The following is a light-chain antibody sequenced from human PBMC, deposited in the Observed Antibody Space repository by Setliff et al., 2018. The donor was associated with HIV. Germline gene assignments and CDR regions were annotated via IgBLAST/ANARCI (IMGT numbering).Light chain of an antibody. CDR2: EHN. CDR1: SGSIASNY. J-gene: IGLJ2*01. Sequence: FMLTQPHSVSESPGKTVTISCTRSSGSIASNYVQWYQQRPGSSPTTAIYEHNERPSGVPDRFSGSIDSSSNSASLTISGLKTEDEANFYCQSYDSSNHVVFGEGTKVTVL. CDR3: QSYDSSNHVV. V-gene: IGLV6-57*01.